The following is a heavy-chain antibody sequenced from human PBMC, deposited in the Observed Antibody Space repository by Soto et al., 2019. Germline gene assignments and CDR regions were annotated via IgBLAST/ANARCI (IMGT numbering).Heavy chain of an antibody. J-gene: IGHJ4*02. CDR2: IYSLGST. CDR1: GDSMSEYF. V-gene: IGHV4-59*01. CDR3: ARDGYDGSGSPYPAY. Sequence: SETLSLTCTVSGDSMSEYFWSWVRQSPGKGLEWIGYIYSLGSTDYNPALKSRVTVSVDTSKRQFSLKLSSVTAADTAIYYCARDGYDGSGSPYPAYWGPGIQVTVSS. D-gene: IGHD3-10*01.